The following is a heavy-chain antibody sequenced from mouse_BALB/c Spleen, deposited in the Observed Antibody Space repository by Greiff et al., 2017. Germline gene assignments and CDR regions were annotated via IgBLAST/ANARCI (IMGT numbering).Heavy chain of an antibody. CDR2: IRSKSNNYAT. Sequence: EVQLVESGGGLVQPKGSLKLSCAASGFTFNTYAMHWVCQAPGEGLEWVARIRSKSNNYATYYADSVKDRFTISRDDSQSMLYLQMNNLKTEDTAMYYCVREKYGNSMDYWGQGTSVTVSS. V-gene: IGHV10-3*03. CDR1: GFTFNTYA. J-gene: IGHJ4*01. CDR3: VREKYGNSMDY. D-gene: IGHD2-10*02.